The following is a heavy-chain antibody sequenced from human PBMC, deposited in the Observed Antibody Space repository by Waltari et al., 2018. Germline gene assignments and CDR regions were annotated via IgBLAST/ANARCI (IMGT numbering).Heavy chain of an antibody. J-gene: IGHJ4*02. CDR3: ATTYYDVWSGYIARVGPVR. D-gene: IGHD3-3*01. V-gene: IGHV4-38-2*01. CDR2: ISHSGST. Sequence: QVQLQESGPGLVKPSETLSLTCAVSGYPISSGYYWGWIRQPPGRGLEWIGSISHSGSTYDHRSRKSRVTISGDTSKNKVYLKRSSVTAADTAVYYWATTYYDVWSGYIARVGPVRWGQGTLVTVSS. CDR1: GYPISSGYY.